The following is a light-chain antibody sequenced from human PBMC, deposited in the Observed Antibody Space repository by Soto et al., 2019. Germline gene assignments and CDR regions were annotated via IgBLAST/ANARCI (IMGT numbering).Light chain of an antibody. CDR2: GAS. J-gene: IGKJ1*01. V-gene: IGKV3-20*01. CDR1: QIISSTY. CDR3: QHPWT. Sequence: EIVLTRSPGTLSLSPGDRATLSCRASQIISSTYLAWYQLTPGQAPRLLIYGASIRATGIPDRFSGSGSETDFTLTISRLEPEDFAVYYCQHPWTFGQGPKVEI.